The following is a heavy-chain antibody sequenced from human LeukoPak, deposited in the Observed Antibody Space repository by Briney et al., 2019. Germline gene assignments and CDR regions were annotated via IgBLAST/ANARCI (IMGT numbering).Heavy chain of an antibody. CDR3: AREAGGEYSYGSDY. Sequence: ASVKVSCKASGYTFTSYGISWVRQAPGQGLEWMGWISAYNGNTNYAQKLQGRVTMNTDTSTSTAYMELRSLRSDDTAVYYCAREAGGEYSYGSDYWGQGTLVTVSS. CDR2: ISAYNGNT. D-gene: IGHD5-18*01. J-gene: IGHJ4*02. CDR1: GYTFTSYG. V-gene: IGHV1-18*01.